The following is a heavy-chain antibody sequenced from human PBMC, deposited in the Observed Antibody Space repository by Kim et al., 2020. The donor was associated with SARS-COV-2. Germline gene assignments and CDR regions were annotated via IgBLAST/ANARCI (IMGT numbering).Heavy chain of an antibody. V-gene: IGHV4-34*01. CDR3: ARGTSRNFYRWRYFDY. Sequence: SETLSLTCAVDGESFSGYFWSWIRQAPEQGLEWIGEVNYSGSTTYSPSLKSRVTISVDTSKSHFSLTLTSVTVADTAVYYCARGTSRNFYRWRYFDYCG. CDR2: VNYSGST. D-gene: IGHD3-9*01. CDR1: GESFSGYF. J-gene: IGHJ4*01.